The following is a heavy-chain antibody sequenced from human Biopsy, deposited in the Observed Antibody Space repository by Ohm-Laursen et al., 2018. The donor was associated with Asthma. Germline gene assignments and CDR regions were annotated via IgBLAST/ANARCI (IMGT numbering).Heavy chain of an antibody. CDR3: ARGYSGTDRIVYYYSGMEV. CDR1: GGTFSRYA. J-gene: IGHJ6*02. Sequence: SSVKVSYKASGGTFSRYAISWVRQAPGQGLEWMGGIIPIFGTSNYAQKFQGRVTFTADESTSSAYMELSSLRFEDTAVYYCARGYSGTDRIVYYYSGMEVWGQGTTVTVSS. D-gene: IGHD5-12*01. V-gene: IGHV1-69*01. CDR2: IIPIFGTS.